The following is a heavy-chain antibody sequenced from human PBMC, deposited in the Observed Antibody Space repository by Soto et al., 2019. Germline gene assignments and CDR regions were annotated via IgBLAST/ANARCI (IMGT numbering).Heavy chain of an antibody. J-gene: IGHJ4*02. D-gene: IGHD2-15*01. CDR2: ISYDGSNK. Sequence: GGSLILSCAASGFTFSSYAMHWVRQAPGKGLEWVAVISYDGSNKYYADSVKGRFTISRDNSKNTLYLQMNSLRAEDTAVYYCVKEDAGGKVRKSGDYWGQGTLVTVSS. V-gene: IGHV3-30-3*01. CDR1: GFTFSSYA. CDR3: VKEDAGGKVRKSGDY.